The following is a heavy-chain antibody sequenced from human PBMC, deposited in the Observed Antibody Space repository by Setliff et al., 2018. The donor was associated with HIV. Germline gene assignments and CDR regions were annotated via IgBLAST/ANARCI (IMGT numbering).Heavy chain of an antibody. Sequence: ASVKVSCKASGYIFTNYGITWVRQAPGQGLEWVGWINNGNTHYAQKFQGRVTMTEDTSTDTAYMELSSLKSEDTAMYYCATIRGYYYDTSGQEYFQHWGHGTLVTVSS. V-gene: IGHV1-18*01. CDR1: GYIFTNYG. CDR2: INNGNT. D-gene: IGHD3-22*01. CDR3: ATIRGYYYDTSGQEYFQH. J-gene: IGHJ1*01.